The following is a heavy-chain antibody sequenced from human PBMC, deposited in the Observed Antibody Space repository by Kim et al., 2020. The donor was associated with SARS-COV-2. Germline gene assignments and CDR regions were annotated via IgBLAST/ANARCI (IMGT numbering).Heavy chain of an antibody. CDR2: ISPYSDYI. D-gene: IGHD5-12*01. CDR1: GFRFSDYT. CDR3: ARDGYNSDYYNFGLDV. V-gene: IGHV3-21*04. J-gene: IGHJ6*02. Sequence: GGSLRLSCEASGFRFSDYTLNWVRQTPGKELQWVASISPYSDYIHYTDSVKGRFTISRDNARKSLYLQMNSLRVEDTAVYRCARDGYNSDYYNFGLDVWGQGTTVIVSS.